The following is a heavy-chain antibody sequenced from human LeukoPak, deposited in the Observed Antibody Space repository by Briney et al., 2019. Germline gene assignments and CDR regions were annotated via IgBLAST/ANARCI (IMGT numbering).Heavy chain of an antibody. CDR2: INPNSGGT. V-gene: IGHV1-2*02. J-gene: IGHJ5*02. CDR3: AREGNYYGSGSTINWFDP. Sequence: ASVKVSCKASGYTFTGYYMHWVRQAPGQGLEWMGWINPNSGGTNSAQKFQGRVTMTRDTSISTAYMELSRLRSDDTAVYYCAREGNYYGSGSTINWFDPWGQGTLVTVSS. D-gene: IGHD3-10*01. CDR1: GYTFTGYY.